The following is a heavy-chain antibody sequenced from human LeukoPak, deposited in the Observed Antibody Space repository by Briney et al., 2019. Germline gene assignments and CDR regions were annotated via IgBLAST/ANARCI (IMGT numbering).Heavy chain of an antibody. D-gene: IGHD6-19*01. J-gene: IGHJ4*02. Sequence: GGSPRLSCAASGFSFDDYGMSWVRHAPGKGLEWVSGINWSGRSTGYADSVKGRFTISRDNAKNSLYLQMNSLRAEDTAVYYCARDPPFYSSGWNFDYWGQGTLVTVSS. CDR1: GFSFDDYG. CDR3: ARDPPFYSSGWNFDY. CDR2: INWSGRST. V-gene: IGHV3-20*04.